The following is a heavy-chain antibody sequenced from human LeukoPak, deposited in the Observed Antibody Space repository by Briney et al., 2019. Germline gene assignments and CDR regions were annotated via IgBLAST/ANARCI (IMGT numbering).Heavy chain of an antibody. Sequence: SETLSLTCAVYGGSFSGYYWSWIRQPPGKGLEWIGEINHSGSTNYNPSLKSRVTMSVDTSKNQFSLKLSSVTAADTAVYYCARERPNFWSGYYYYYYGMDVWGQGTMVTVSS. CDR3: ARERPNFWSGYYYYYYGMDV. CDR2: INHSGST. V-gene: IGHV4-34*01. D-gene: IGHD3-3*01. CDR1: GGSFSGYY. J-gene: IGHJ6*02.